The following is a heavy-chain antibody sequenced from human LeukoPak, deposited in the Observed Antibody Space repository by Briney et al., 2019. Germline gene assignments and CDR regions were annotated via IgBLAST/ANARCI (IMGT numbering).Heavy chain of an antibody. V-gene: IGHV3-74*01. CDR1: EFTFSSYG. J-gene: IGHJ3*02. CDR3: ARGGTTGTTSPLRAFDI. CDR2: INSDGSST. D-gene: IGHD1-1*01. Sequence: GGSLRLSCAASEFTFSSYGMHWVRQAPGKGPVWVSRINSDGSSTSYAGSVKGRFTISRDNSKNTLYLQMTSLRAEDTAVYYCARGGTTGTTSPLRAFDIRGQGTMVTVSS.